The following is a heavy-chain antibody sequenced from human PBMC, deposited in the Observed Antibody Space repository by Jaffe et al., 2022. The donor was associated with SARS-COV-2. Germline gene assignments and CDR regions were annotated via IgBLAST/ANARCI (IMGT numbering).Heavy chain of an antibody. CDR2: ISAYNGNT. Sequence: QVQLVQSGAEVKKPGASVKVSCKASGYTFTSYGISWVRQAPGQGLEWMGWISAYNGNTNYAQKLQGRVTMTTDTSTSTAYMELRSLRSDDTAVYYCASGPLYGGNSYYYYYYGMDVWGQGTTVTVSS. J-gene: IGHJ6*02. D-gene: IGHD4-17*01. CDR3: ASGPLYGGNSYYYYYYGMDV. V-gene: IGHV1-18*01. CDR1: GYTFTSYG.